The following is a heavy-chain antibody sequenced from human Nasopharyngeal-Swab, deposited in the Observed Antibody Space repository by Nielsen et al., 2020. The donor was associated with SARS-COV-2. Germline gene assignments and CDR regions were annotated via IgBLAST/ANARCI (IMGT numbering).Heavy chain of an antibody. CDR1: GDSISRGYY. D-gene: IGHD3-10*01. CDR3: AREWFGDYRFDP. J-gene: IGHJ5*02. CDR2: IFHSGDA. V-gene: IGHV4-38-2*02. Sequence: SETLSLTCTVSGDSISRGYYWGWIRQPPGKGLEWIGTIFHSGDANYTPSLKSRVTISVDTSKNQFPLKLTSVTAADTTVYYCAREWFGDYRFDPWGQGTLVTVSS.